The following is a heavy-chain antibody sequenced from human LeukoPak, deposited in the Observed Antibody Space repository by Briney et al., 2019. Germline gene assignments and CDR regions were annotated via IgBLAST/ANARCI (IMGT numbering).Heavy chain of an antibody. V-gene: IGHV4-39*01. Sequence: SETLSLTCTVSGGSISSSSYYWGWIRQPPGKGLEWIGSIYYSGSTYYNPSLKSRVTISVDTSKNQFSLKLSSVTAADTAVYYCAVRIAVAGLDYWGQGTLDTVSS. CDR3: AVRIAVAGLDY. J-gene: IGHJ4*02. CDR2: IYYSGST. CDR1: GGSISSSSYY. D-gene: IGHD6-19*01.